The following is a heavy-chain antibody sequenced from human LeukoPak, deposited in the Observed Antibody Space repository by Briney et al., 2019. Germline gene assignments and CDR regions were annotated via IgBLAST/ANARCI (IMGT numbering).Heavy chain of an antibody. D-gene: IGHD1-26*01. CDR2: IDGSDGAS. CDR3: ARVDSGNYDY. CDR1: GFRFSSYV. J-gene: IGHJ4*02. V-gene: IGHV3-23*01. Sequence: GGSLRLSCAASGFRFSSYVMSWVRQAPGKGLEYVSSIDGSDGASYYADSVKGRFTISRDNSRNTLFLQMNSLRVEDTAVYYCARVDSGNYDYWGQGTLLTVSS.